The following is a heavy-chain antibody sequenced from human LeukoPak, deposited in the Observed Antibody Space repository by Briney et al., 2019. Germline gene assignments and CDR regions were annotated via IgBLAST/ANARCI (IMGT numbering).Heavy chain of an antibody. CDR3: ARLGRTIFGVLKYYFDY. CDR1: GFTFSSYA. CDR2: ISYDGSNK. D-gene: IGHD3-3*01. J-gene: IGHJ4*02. Sequence: GGSLRLSCAASGFTFSSYAMHWVRQAPGKGLEWVAVISYDGSNKYYVDSVKGRFTISRDNAKNSLYLQMDSLRAEDTAVYYCARLGRTIFGVLKYYFDYWGQGTVVTVSS. V-gene: IGHV3-30*04.